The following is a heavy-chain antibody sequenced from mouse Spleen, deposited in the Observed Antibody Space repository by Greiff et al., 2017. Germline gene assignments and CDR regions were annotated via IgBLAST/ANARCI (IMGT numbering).Heavy chain of an antibody. CDR1: GYSITSGYY. J-gene: IGHJ3*01. CDR2: ISYDGSN. CDR3: ARDGDGYYFAY. Sequence: DVQLQESGPGLVKPSQSLSLTCSVTGYSITSGYYWNWIRQFPGNKLEWMGYISYDGSNNYNPSLKNRISITRDTSKNQFFLKLNSVTTEDTATYYCARDGDGYYFAYWGQGTLVTVSA. V-gene: IGHV3-6*01. D-gene: IGHD2-3*01.